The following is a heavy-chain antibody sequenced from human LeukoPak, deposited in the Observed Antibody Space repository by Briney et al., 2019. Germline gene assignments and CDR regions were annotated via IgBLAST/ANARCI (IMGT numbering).Heavy chain of an antibody. V-gene: IGHV2-26*01. CDR1: GFSLSNARVG. CDR2: IFSNDEK. CDR3: ARITSGGYFDY. J-gene: IGHJ4*02. Sequence: SGPTLVNPTETLTLTCTVSGFSLSNARVGVSWIRQPPGKPLEWLAYIFSNDEKSYSTSLKSRLTISKDTSTSQVVLTMTNMDPVDTATYYCARITSGGYFDYWGQGTLATVSS. D-gene: IGHD1-26*01.